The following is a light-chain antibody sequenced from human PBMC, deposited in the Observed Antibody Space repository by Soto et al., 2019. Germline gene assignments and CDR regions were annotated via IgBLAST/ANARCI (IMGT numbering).Light chain of an antibody. J-gene: IGLJ1*01. CDR3: SSYTSSSPKV. CDR1: SSDVGGYNY. Sequence: QSVLTQPASVSGSPGQSITISCTGTSSDVGGYNYVSWYQQHPGKAPKLMIYEVSNRPSGVSNRFSGSKSDNTASLTISGLQAEDEADYYCSSYTSSSPKVFGTGTKVTVL. CDR2: EVS. V-gene: IGLV2-14*01.